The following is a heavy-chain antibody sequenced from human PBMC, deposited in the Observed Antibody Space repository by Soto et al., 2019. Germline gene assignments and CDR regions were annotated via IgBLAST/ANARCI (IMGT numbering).Heavy chain of an antibody. D-gene: IGHD3-22*01. CDR3: ARLPHYYDSSGYPLTTTGDLYYYGMDV. Sequence: PGESLKISCKGSGYSFTSYWISWVRQMPGKGLEWMGRIDPSDSYTNYSPSFQGHVTISADKSISTAYLQWSSLKASDTAMYYCARLPHYYDSSGYPLTTTGDLYYYGMDVWGQGTTVTVS. CDR1: GYSFTSYW. CDR2: IDPSDSYT. V-gene: IGHV5-10-1*01. J-gene: IGHJ6*02.